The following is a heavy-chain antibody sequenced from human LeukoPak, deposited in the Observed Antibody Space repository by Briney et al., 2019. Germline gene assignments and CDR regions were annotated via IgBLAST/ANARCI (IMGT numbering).Heavy chain of an antibody. CDR1: GFTFSTYN. Sequence: PGGSLRLSCEASGFTFSTYNMNWVRQAPGKRLEWVSSITSSSSYAFYADSVKGRFTISRDNAKNSLYLQMNSLRAEDTAVYYCARDLMVRGPYFGYYYYMDVWGKGTTVTISS. CDR3: ARDLMVRGPYFGYYYYMDV. CDR2: ITSSSSYA. J-gene: IGHJ6*03. V-gene: IGHV3-21*04. D-gene: IGHD3-10*01.